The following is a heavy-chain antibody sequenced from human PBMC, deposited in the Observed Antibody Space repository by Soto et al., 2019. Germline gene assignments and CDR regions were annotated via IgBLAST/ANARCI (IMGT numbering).Heavy chain of an antibody. CDR3: AREITMVRGVNNWFDP. CDR2: IYTSGST. CDR1: GGSISSYY. V-gene: IGHV4-4*07. D-gene: IGHD3-10*01. J-gene: IGHJ5*02. Sequence: QVQLQESGPGLVKPSETLSLTCTVSGGSISSYYWSWIRQPAGKGLGWIGRIYTSGSTNYNPSLKSRVTMSVDTSKNQFSLKLSSVTAADTAVYYCAREITMVRGVNNWFDPWGQGTLVTVSS.